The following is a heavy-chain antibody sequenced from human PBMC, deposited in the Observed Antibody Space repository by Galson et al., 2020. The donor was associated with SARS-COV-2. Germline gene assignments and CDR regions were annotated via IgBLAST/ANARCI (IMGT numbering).Heavy chain of an antibody. CDR2: MSASGVRT. Sequence: LSLTCAASGFPFSSYAMSWVRQAPGKGLEWVSSMSASGVRTSYADSLKGRFTISRDNSKNTLYLQMNSLRAEDTAVYYCAKEEHSSGYYYIFDYWGQGTLVIVSS. J-gene: IGHJ4*02. CDR3: AKEEHSSGYYYIFDY. CDR1: GFPFSSYA. V-gene: IGHV3-23*01. D-gene: IGHD3-22*01.